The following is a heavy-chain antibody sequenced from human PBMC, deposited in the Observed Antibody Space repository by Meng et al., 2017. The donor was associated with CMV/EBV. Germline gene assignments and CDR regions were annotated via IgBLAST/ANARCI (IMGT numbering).Heavy chain of an antibody. D-gene: IGHD1-26*01. J-gene: IGHJ3*02. CDR2: FDPEDGET. CDR3: ATATSGTFGNDAFDI. V-gene: IGHV1-24*01. CDR1: GYTLTELS. Sequence: ASVKVSCKVSGYTLTELSRHWVRQAPGKGLEWMGGFDPEDGETIYAQKFQGRVTMTEDTSADTAYMELSSLRSEDTAVYYCATATSGTFGNDAFDIWGQGTMVTVSS.